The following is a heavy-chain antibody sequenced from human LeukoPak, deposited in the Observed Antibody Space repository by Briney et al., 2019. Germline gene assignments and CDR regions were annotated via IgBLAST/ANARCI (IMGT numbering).Heavy chain of an antibody. CDR2: IIPIFGTA. CDR3: ASEDLVPAAIGFDY. CDR1: GGTFSSYA. V-gene: IGHV1-69*13. J-gene: IGHJ4*02. D-gene: IGHD2-2*01. Sequence: ASVTVSCKASGGTFSSYAISWVRQAPGQGLEWMGGIIPIFGTANYAQKFQGRVTITADESTSTAYMELSSLRSEDTAVYYCASEDLVPAAIGFDYWGQGTLVTVSS.